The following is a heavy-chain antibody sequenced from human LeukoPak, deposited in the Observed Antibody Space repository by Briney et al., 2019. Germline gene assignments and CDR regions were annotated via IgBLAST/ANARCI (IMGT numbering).Heavy chain of an antibody. Sequence: GGSLRLSCAASGFTFSHYWMYWVRQGPGTGLVWVSGINTDGSFTNYADSVEGRFTISRDNAKNTVYLQMNSLRAEDTAVYYCARDSSAYYGFDMWGQGTMVTVSS. CDR1: GFTFSHYW. J-gene: IGHJ3*02. V-gene: IGHV3-74*01. CDR2: INTDGSFT. D-gene: IGHD3-22*01. CDR3: ARDSSAYYGFDM.